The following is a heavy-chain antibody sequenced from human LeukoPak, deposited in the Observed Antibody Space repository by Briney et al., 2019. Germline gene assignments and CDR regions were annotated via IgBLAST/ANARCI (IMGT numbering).Heavy chain of an antibody. J-gene: IGHJ4*02. Sequence: ASVKVSCKTSGGAFNNYAISWVRQAPGQGLEWMGRVVPMFGIRNYPQTFRGRVNITADKATNTVYMELRSLRAEDTAIYYCATEPSRSYSFDHLDFWGLGTPVTVSS. CDR1: GGAFNNYA. CDR2: VVPMFGIR. V-gene: IGHV1-69*04. D-gene: IGHD5-12*01. CDR3: ATEPSRSYSFDHLDF.